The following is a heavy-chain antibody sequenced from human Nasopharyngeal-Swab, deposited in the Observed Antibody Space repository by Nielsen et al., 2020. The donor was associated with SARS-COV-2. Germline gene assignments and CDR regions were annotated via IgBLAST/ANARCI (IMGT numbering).Heavy chain of an antibody. V-gene: IGHV4-59*10. CDR2: IYTSGST. CDR1: GGSFSGDY. J-gene: IGHJ6*03. CDR3: ARGVGFCTNGVCYNKDYYYYYYMDV. D-gene: IGHD2-8*01. Sequence: SETLSLTCAVYGGSFSGDYWSWIRQPAGKGLEWIGRIYTSGSTNYNPSLKSRVTISVDTSKNQFSLKLSSVTAADTAVYYCARGVGFCTNGVCYNKDYYYYYYMDVWGKGTTVTVSS.